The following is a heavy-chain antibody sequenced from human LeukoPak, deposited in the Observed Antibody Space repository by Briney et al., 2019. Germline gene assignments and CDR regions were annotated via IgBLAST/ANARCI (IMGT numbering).Heavy chain of an antibody. J-gene: IGHJ5*02. D-gene: IGHD3-3*01. CDR2: IYYSGST. Sequence: KSSETLSLTCTVSGGSISSSSYYWGWMRQAPGKGLEWIGSIYYSGSTYYNPSLKSRVTISVDTSKNQFSLKLSSVTAADTAVYYCARARPRITIFGVVIDFGWFDPWGQGTLVTVSS. CDR3: ARARPRITIFGVVIDFGWFDP. CDR1: GGSISSSSYY. V-gene: IGHV4-39*07.